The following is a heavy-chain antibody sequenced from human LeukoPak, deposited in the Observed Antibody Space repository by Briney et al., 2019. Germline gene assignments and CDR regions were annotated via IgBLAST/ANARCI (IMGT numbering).Heavy chain of an antibody. CDR3: ARHSGGNYPTSLDY. J-gene: IGHJ4*02. D-gene: IGHD1-26*01. CDR1: GGSISSSSYY. V-gene: IGHV4-39*01. Sequence: PSETLSLTCTVSGGSISSSSYYWGWIRQPPGKGLEWIGSIYYSGSTYYNPSLKSRVIISVDTSKNQFSLKLSSVTAADTAVYYCARHSGGNYPTSLDYWGQGTLVTVSS. CDR2: IYYSGST.